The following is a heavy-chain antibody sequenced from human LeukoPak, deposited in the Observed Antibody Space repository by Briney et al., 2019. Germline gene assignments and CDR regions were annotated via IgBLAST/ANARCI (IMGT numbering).Heavy chain of an antibody. J-gene: IGHJ4*02. V-gene: IGHV4-30-4*01. Sequence: SETLSLTCTVSGGSISSGDYYWSWIRQPPGKGLEWIGYVYYSGSTYYNPSLKSRVTISVDTSKNQFSLKLSSVTAADTAVYYCAGRKPYYFDYWGQGTLVTVSS. CDR3: AGRKPYYFDY. D-gene: IGHD1-14*01. CDR2: VYYSGST. CDR1: GGSISSGDYY.